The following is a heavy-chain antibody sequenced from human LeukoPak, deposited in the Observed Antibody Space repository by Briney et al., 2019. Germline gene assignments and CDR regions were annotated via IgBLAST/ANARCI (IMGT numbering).Heavy chain of an antibody. V-gene: IGHV1-18*01. CDR3: AKDDYYGSGSYPHY. CDR2: ISAYNGNT. D-gene: IGHD3-10*01. J-gene: IGHJ4*02. Sequence: ASVKVSCKASGYTFTSYGINWVRQAPGQGLESMGWISAYNGNTNYAQKLQGRVTMTTDASTSTAYMELRSLRSDDTAVYYCAKDDYYGSGSYPHYWGQGTLVTVSS. CDR1: GYTFTSYG.